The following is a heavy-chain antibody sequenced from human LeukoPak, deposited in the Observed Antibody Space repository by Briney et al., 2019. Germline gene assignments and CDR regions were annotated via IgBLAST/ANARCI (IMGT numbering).Heavy chain of an antibody. CDR3: ARDRAAPDTNWFDP. CDR1: GGSISSSSYY. Sequence: SETLSLTCTVSGGSISSSSYYWGWIRQPPGKGLEWIGSIYYSGSTYYNPSLKSRVTISVDTSKNQFSLKLSSVTAADTAVYYCARDRAAPDTNWFDPWGQGTLVTVSS. CDR2: IYYSGST. D-gene: IGHD6-13*01. V-gene: IGHV4-39*07. J-gene: IGHJ5*02.